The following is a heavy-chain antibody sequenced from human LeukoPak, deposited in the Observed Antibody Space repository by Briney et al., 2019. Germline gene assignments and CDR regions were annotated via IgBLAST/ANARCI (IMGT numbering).Heavy chain of an antibody. CDR2: ISGDGGST. D-gene: IGHD3-10*01. CDR3: ARDTMVRGVSY. Sequence: PGGSLRLSCAASGFTFSSYSMHWVRQAPGKGLESISAISGDGGSTYYANSVKGRFTISRDNSKNTLYLQMNSLRAEDTAVYYCARDTMVRGVSYWGQGTLVTVSS. J-gene: IGHJ4*02. V-gene: IGHV3-64*01. CDR1: GFTFSSYS.